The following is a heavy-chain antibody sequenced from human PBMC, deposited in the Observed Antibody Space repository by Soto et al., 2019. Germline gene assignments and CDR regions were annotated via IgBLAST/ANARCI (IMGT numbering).Heavy chain of an antibody. CDR1: GGSISSGGYY. CDR2: IYYSGST. D-gene: IGHD4-17*01. V-gene: IGHV4-31*03. CDR3: ARDRAYGDYVPGMVGVGSYYYYGMDV. J-gene: IGHJ6*02. Sequence: QVQLQESGPGLVKPSQTLSLTCTVSGGSISSGGYYWSWIRQHPGKGLEWIGYIYYSGSTYYNPSLKSRVTISVDTSKNQFSLTLSSVTAADTAVYYCARDRAYGDYVPGMVGVGSYYYYGMDVWGQGTTVTVSS.